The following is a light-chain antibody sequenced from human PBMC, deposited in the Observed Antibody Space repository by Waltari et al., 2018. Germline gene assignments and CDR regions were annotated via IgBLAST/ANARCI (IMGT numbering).Light chain of an antibody. J-gene: IGKJ4*01. Sequence: EIVLTQSPATLSLSPRERATLPCRASQSVGANLAWYQQIAGQAPRLLIYDASNRATGIPARFSGSGSGADFTLTISSLEPEDFAVYYCQQRYNWPPTFGGGTKVE. CDR2: DAS. CDR1: QSVGAN. CDR3: QQRYNWPPT. V-gene: IGKV3-11*01.